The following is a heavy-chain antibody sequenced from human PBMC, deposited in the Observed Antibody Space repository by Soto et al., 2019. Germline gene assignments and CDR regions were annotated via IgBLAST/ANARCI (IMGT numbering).Heavy chain of an antibody. CDR3: ASQYSSGWYTYYFAY. V-gene: IGHV1-69*01. D-gene: IGHD6-19*01. CDR1: GGTFSSYA. Sequence: QVQLVQSGAEVKKPGSSVKVSCKASGGTFSSYAISWVQQAPGQGLEWMGGIIPIFGTANYAQKFQGRVTITADESTSTAYMELSSLRSEDTAVYYCASQYSSGWYTYYFAYWVQGTLVTVSS. CDR2: IIPIFGTA. J-gene: IGHJ4*02.